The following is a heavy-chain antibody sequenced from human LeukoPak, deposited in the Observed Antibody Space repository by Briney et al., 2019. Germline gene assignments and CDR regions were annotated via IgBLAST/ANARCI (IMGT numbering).Heavy chain of an antibody. CDR3: ARYRVIAGTPTYLDY. V-gene: IGHV3-53*01. CDR1: GFTFSDYY. Sequence: GGSLRLSCAASGFTFSDYYMSWVRQAPGKGPEWVSIIYNNDNTYYADSVEGRFTISRDNSKNTLYLQMNSLRAEDTAMYYCARYRVIAGTPTYLDYWGQGTLVTVSS. D-gene: IGHD2-15*01. J-gene: IGHJ4*02. CDR2: IYNNDNT.